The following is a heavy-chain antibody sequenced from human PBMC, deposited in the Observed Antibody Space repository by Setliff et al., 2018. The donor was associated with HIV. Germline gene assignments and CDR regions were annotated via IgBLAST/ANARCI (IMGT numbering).Heavy chain of an antibody. CDR3: VRGPHTSSWYGGYSFDI. J-gene: IGHJ3*02. D-gene: IGHD6-13*01. CDR2: IYTSGTT. CDR1: GGSIISGSNY. V-gene: IGHV4-61*02. Sequence: SETLSLTCTVSGGSIISGSNYWSWIRQPAGKGLEWIGRIYTSGTTNYNPSLKSRVTMSVATSKNQFSLNLNSVTAADTAVYYCVRGPHTSSWYGGYSFDIGGQGTMVTVSS.